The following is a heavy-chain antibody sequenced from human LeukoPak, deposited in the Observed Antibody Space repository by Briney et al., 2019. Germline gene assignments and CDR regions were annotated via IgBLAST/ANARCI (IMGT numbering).Heavy chain of an antibody. CDR2: ISYDGSNK. Sequence: GGSLRLSCAASGFTFSSYGMHWVRRAPGKGLEWVAVISYDGSNKYYADSVKGRFTISRDNSKNTLYLQMNSLRAEDTAVYYCAKGVTAMVQPVVFDYWGQGTLVTVSS. D-gene: IGHD5-18*01. V-gene: IGHV3-30*18. J-gene: IGHJ4*02. CDR1: GFTFSSYG. CDR3: AKGVTAMVQPVVFDY.